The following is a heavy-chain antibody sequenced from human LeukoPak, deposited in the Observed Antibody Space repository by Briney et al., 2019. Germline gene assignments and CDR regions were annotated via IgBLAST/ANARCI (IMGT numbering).Heavy chain of an antibody. CDR2: ISSSGGTI. Sequence: AGGSLRLSCAASGFTFSSYEMNWVRQAPGKGLEWVSYISSSGGTIYYADSVKGRFTISRDNAKNPLYLQMNSLRAEDTAVYYCARSWGYWGQGTLVTVSS. CDR3: ARSWGY. J-gene: IGHJ4*02. D-gene: IGHD6-13*01. V-gene: IGHV3-48*03. CDR1: GFTFSSYE.